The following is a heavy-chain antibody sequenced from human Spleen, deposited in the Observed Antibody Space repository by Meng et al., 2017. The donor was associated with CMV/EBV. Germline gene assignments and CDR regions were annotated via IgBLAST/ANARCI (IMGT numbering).Heavy chain of an antibody. D-gene: IGHD2-15*01. Sequence: GPLRLSCTVSGASITISDYYWGWIRQPPGKGLEWIATIYFGGDTYYNPSLKSRVTISLHTSKSQFSLRLSSVTAADTAVYYCARGPVTRVAYYYGMDVWGQGTTVTVSS. CDR1: GASITISDYY. CDR2: IYFGGDT. CDR3: ARGPVTRVAYYYGMDV. V-gene: IGHV4-39*07. J-gene: IGHJ6*02.